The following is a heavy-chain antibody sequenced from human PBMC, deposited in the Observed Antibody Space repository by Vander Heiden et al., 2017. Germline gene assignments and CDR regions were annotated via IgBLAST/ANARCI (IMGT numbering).Heavy chain of an antibody. CDR3: AREDYDSSGYYYAFDI. Sequence: EVQLVESGGGLVTPGGSLRLSCTASGFTFSSYSLNWVRQAPGKGLEWVSSISSSSYYIYYADSVKGRITISRDNAKKSLYLQMNSLRAEDTAVYYCAREDYDSSGYYYAFDIWGQGTMVTVSS. J-gene: IGHJ3*02. CDR1: GFTFSSYS. D-gene: IGHD3-22*01. V-gene: IGHV3-21*01. CDR2: ISSSSYYI.